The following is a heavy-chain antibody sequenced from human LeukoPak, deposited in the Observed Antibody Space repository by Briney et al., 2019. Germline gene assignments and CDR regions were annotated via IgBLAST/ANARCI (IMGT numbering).Heavy chain of an antibody. CDR1: GFTFSSYG. J-gene: IGHJ6*04. CDR2: IWYDGSNK. D-gene: IGHD3-9*01. CDR3: ARDPDILTGYCIKSAKYGMDV. V-gene: IGHV3-33*01. Sequence: ESGGSLRLSCAASGFTFSSYGMHWVRQAPGKGLEWVAVIWYDGSNKYYADSVKGRFTISRDNSKNTLYLQMNSLRAEDTAVYYCARDPDILTGYCIKSAKYGMDVWGKGTTVTVSS.